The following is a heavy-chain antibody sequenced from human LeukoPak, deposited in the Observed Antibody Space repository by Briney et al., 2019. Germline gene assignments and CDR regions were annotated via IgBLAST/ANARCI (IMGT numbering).Heavy chain of an antibody. CDR1: GFTFNTYD. D-gene: IGHD3-3*01. CDR3: AKDWPYYDFWSGYSPFLDY. J-gene: IGHJ4*02. Sequence: QPGGSLRLSCAASGFTFNTYDLTWVRQAPGKGLEWVSAISGSGGSTYYADSVKGRFTISRDNSKNTLYLQMNSLRAEDTAVYYCAKDWPYYDFWSGYSPFLDYWGQGTLVTVSS. CDR2: ISGSGGST. V-gene: IGHV3-23*01.